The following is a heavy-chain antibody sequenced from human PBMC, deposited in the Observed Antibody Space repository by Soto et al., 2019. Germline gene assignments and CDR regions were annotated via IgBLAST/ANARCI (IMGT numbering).Heavy chain of an antibody. V-gene: IGHV3-30-3*01. J-gene: IGHJ4*02. CDR2: ISYDGSNK. CDR1: GFTFSSYA. D-gene: IGHD6-6*01. CDR3: XXDMGGSSSAGFDY. Sequence: QVQLVESGGGVVQPGRSLRLSCAASGFTFSSYAMHWVRQAPGKGLEWVAVISYDGSNKYYADSVKGRFTISRDNSKNTLYLQMNSLRAEDTAVXXXXXDMGGSSSAGFDYWGQGTLVTVSS.